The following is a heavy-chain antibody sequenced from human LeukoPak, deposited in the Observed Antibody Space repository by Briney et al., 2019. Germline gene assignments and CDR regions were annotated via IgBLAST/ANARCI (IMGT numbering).Heavy chain of an antibody. V-gene: IGHV3-33*08. Sequence: GGSLRLSCAASGFTFSSYAMSWVRQAPGKGLEWVAHVWYDGSNKYYADSVKGRFTISRDNSKNTMYLYMNSLKAEDTAVYYCARDSGAGATYSDYWGQGTLVTVSS. D-gene: IGHD1-26*01. CDR3: ARDSGAGATYSDY. J-gene: IGHJ4*02. CDR1: GFTFSSYA. CDR2: VWYDGSNK.